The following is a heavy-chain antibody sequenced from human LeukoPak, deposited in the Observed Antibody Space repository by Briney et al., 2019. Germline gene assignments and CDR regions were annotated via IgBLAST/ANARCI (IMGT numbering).Heavy chain of an antibody. Sequence: ASVKVSCKASGYTFTSYGISWVRQAPGQGLEWMGWISAYNGNTNYAQKLQGRVTMTTDTSTSTAYMELRSLRSDDTAVYYCARDPFPYYDSSGYQDYWGRGTLVTVSS. CDR3: ARDPFPYYDSSGYQDY. CDR2: ISAYNGNT. V-gene: IGHV1-18*01. CDR1: GYTFTSYG. D-gene: IGHD3-22*01. J-gene: IGHJ4*02.